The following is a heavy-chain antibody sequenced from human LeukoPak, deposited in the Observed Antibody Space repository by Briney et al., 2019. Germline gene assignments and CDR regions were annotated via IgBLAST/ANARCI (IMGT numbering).Heavy chain of an antibody. Sequence: SGPTLVNPTPTLTLTCTFSGFSLSTSGMSVSWIRQPPGKALEWLARIDWDDDKYYSTSLKTRLTISKDTSKYQVVLTMTNMDPVDTATYYCARARYTGSPVGLDPWGQGTLVTVSS. CDR2: IDWDDDK. J-gene: IGHJ5*02. V-gene: IGHV2-70*11. CDR3: ARARYTGSPVGLDP. CDR1: GFSLSTSGMS. D-gene: IGHD1-26*01.